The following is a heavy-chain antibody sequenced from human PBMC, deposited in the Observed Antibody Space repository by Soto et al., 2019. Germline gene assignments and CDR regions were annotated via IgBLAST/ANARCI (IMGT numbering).Heavy chain of an antibody. J-gene: IGHJ4*02. D-gene: IGHD5-18*01. CDR2: IHPSDSRT. Sequence: ASVKVSCKAAGYTFTRDNIHWVRQAHGKGLEWMGVIHPSDSRTTFAQKFQGRVTMTRETSTNTVHMELSSLRSEDTAVYYCAREGGFSSREFDSWGQGTQV. V-gene: IGHV1-46*01. CDR3: AREGGFSSREFDS. CDR1: GYTFTRDN.